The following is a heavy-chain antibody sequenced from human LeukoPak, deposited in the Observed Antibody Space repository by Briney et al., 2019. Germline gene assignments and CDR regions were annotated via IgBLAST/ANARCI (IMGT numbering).Heavy chain of an antibody. D-gene: IGHD2-2*01. CDR2: ISGSGGST. V-gene: IGHV3-23*01. Sequence: PGGSLRLSCAASGFTFSSHAMSWVRQAPGEGLEWVSAISGSGGSTYYAVSVKGRFTISRDNSKNTLYLQMNSLRAEDTAVYYCAKGADIVVVPAAYPVDYWGQGNLVTVSS. CDR3: AKGADIVVVPAAYPVDY. CDR1: GFTFSSHA. J-gene: IGHJ4*02.